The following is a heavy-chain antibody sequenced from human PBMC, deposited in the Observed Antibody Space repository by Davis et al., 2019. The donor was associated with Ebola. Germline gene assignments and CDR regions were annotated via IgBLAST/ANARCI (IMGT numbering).Heavy chain of an antibody. D-gene: IGHD6-13*01. CDR1: GGSFSVYQ. Sequence: SETLSLTCAVSGGSFSVYQWSWFRQSPGKGLEWIGEIHPSGSTSYNPSLQRRATISVDTSKNQFSLRLRSVIAADTAVYYCANQQLDPTDYYYYMDVWGKGTTVTVSS. J-gene: IGHJ6*03. CDR2: IHPSGST. CDR3: ANQQLDPTDYYYYMDV. V-gene: IGHV4-34*01.